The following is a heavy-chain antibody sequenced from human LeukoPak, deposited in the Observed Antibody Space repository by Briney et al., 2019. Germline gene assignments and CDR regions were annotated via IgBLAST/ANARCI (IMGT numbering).Heavy chain of an antibody. Sequence: SETLSLTCTVSGDSISSSAYCWGWIRQPPGKGLEWIGYIYYSGSTYYNPSLKSRVTISVDTSKNQFSLKLSSVTAADTAVYYCASTVDTAMGNWFDPWGQGTLVTVSS. CDR1: GDSISSSAYC. V-gene: IGHV4-30-4*08. D-gene: IGHD5-18*01. J-gene: IGHJ5*02. CDR3: ASTVDTAMGNWFDP. CDR2: IYYSGST.